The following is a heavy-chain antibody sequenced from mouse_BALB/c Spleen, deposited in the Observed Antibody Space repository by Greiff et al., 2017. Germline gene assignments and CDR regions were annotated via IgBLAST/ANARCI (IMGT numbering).Heavy chain of an antibody. D-gene: IGHD1-1*01. J-gene: IGHJ1*01. Sequence: EVNLVESGPGLVKPSQTVSLTCTVTGISITTGNYRWSWIRQFPGNKLEWIGYIYYSGTITYNPSLTSRTTITRDTSKNQFFLEMNSLTAEDTATYYCAREYYYGSSFYWYFDVWGAGTTVTVSS. CDR1: GISITTGNYR. CDR3: AREYYYGSSFYWYFDV. CDR2: IYYSGTI. V-gene: IGHV3-5*02.